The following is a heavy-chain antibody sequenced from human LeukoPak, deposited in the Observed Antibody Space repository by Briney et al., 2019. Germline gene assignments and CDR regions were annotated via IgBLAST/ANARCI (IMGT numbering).Heavy chain of an antibody. CDR3: ARHGTVTHRFDY. J-gene: IGHJ4*02. CDR2: IYYSGST. D-gene: IGHD4-17*01. V-gene: IGHV4-39*01. Sequence: PSETLSLTCGVSGGSMSSSSYYWGWIRQPPGKGLEWIGGIYYSGSTYYNPSLKSRVTISVDSSKNQCSLKLSSVTAADTAVYYCARHGTVTHRFDYWGQGTLVTVSS. CDR1: GGSMSSSSYY.